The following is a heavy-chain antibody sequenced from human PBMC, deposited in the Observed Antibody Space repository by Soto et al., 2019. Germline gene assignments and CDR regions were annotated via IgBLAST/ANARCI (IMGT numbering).Heavy chain of an antibody. J-gene: IGHJ5*02. V-gene: IGHV3-15*01. CDR1: GFTFSNAW. Sequence: GGSLRLSCAASGFTFSNAWMSWVRQAPGKGLEWVGRIKSKTDGGTTDYAAPVKGRFTISRDDSKNTLYLQMNSLKTEDTAVYYCTTVITYYYGSGSPNWFDPWGQGTLVTVSS. D-gene: IGHD3-10*01. CDR2: IKSKTDGGTT. CDR3: TTVITYYYGSGSPNWFDP.